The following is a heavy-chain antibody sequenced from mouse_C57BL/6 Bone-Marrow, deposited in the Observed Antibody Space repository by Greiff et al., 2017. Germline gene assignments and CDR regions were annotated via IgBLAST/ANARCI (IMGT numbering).Heavy chain of an antibody. J-gene: IGHJ3*01. D-gene: IGHD2-4*01. CDR1: GYTFTSYW. CDR2: IDPSDSYT. V-gene: IGHV1-50*01. Sequence: VQLQQPGAELVKPGASVKLSCKASGYTFTSYWMQWVNQRPGQGLEWIGEIDPSDSYTNYNQKFKGKATLTVDTSSSTAYMQLSSLTSEDSAVYYCARDYDSSFAYWGQGTLVTVSA. CDR3: ARDYDSSFAY.